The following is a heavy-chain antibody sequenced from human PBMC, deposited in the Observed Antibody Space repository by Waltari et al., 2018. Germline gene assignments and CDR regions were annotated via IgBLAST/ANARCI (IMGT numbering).Heavy chain of an antibody. CDR2: ISYDGSNK. CDR3: AKKWELLDY. J-gene: IGHJ4*02. V-gene: IGHV3-30*18. Sequence: QVQLVESGGGVVQPGRSLRLSCAAPGFTFRSYGLPWVRQAPGKGLEWVAVISYDGSNKYYADSVKGRFTISRDNSKNTLYLQMNSLRAEDTAVYYCAKKWELLDYWGQGTLVTVSS. D-gene: IGHD1-26*01. CDR1: GFTFRSYG.